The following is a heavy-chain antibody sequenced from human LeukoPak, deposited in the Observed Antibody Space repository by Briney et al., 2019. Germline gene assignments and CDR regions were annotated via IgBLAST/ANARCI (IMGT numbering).Heavy chain of an antibody. Sequence: GGSLRLSCAASGFTFCSYWTHWVRHVPRKGLVGVARINPGGSSITYADSVKGRFTISRDNATNTLYLQMDSLRAEDTGVYYCARSNQADDYWGQGTLVTVSS. CDR2: INPGGSSI. CDR1: GFTFCSYW. CDR3: ARSNQADDY. D-gene: IGHD1-14*01. V-gene: IGHV3-74*01. J-gene: IGHJ4*02.